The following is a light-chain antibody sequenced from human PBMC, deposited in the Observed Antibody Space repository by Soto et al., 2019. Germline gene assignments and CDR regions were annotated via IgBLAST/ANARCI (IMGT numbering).Light chain of an antibody. CDR1: RSDIGDSNY. Sequence: QSALTQPPSASGSPGQSVTISCTGSRSDIGDSNYVSWYQQHPRKAPKLIISEVINRPSGVPDRFSASKSGNTASLTISGLHAEDEADYYCASKAGSSSHAVFGGGTKVTVL. J-gene: IGLJ3*02. CDR2: EVI. CDR3: ASKAGSSSHAV. V-gene: IGLV2-8*01.